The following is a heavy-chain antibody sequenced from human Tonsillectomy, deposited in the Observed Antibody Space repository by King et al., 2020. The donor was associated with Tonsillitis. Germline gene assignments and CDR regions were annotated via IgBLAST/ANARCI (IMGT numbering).Heavy chain of an antibody. J-gene: IGHJ3*02. V-gene: IGHV3-33*08. CDR3: AREGSTQDYGNAFDI. D-gene: IGHD4-17*01. CDR1: GFTFSSYG. CDR2: IWYDGSNK. Sequence: VQLVESGGGVVQPGRSLRLSCAASGFTFSSYGMHWFRQAPGKGLEWGAVIWYDGSNKSYADYVKGRFTISRDNYKNTLYLKMNSQRAEDTAVYYCAREGSTQDYGNAFDIWGQGTMVTVSS.